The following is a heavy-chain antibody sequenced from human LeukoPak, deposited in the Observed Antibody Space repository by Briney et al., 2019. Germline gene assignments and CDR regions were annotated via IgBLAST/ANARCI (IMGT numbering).Heavy chain of an antibody. CDR2: ISYDGSNK. CDR3: ASIYYDSSGYSGSVRENDAFDI. V-gene: IGHV3-30*03. D-gene: IGHD3-22*01. CDR1: GFTFSSYG. J-gene: IGHJ3*02. Sequence: GGSLRLSCAASGFTFSSYGMHWVRQAPGKGLEWVAVISYDGSNKYYADSVKGRFTISRDNSKNTPYLQMNSLRAEDTAVYYCASIYYDSSGYSGSVRENDAFDIWGQGTMVTVSS.